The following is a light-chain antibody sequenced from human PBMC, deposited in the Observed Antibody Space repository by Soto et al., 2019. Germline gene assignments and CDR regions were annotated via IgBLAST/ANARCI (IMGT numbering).Light chain of an antibody. CDR3: MQSTQLPPT. Sequence: LMTQTPISLSVTPGQPASISCMFSQSLLHITGETFLFWYLQKPGQSPQLLIYEVSTRVSGVPDRFSGSGSGTDFTLEISRVETDDVGIYYCMQSTQLPPTFGQGTRLEIK. CDR1: QSLLHITGETF. V-gene: IGKV2D-29*02. J-gene: IGKJ5*01. CDR2: EVS.